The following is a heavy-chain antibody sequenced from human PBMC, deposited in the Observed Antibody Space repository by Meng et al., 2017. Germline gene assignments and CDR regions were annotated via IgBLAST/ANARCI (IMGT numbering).Heavy chain of an antibody. Sequence: QGQLVQLGVAVKKPGASVKVSCNASAHTLSSDGFAWVRQAPGQGLEWMGWINAYNGYTDYAQKFLGRVTLTTDTSTNTGYMELRSLTSDDTAVYYCATRGNPYLDCWGQGTLVTVSS. J-gene: IGHJ4*02. CDR3: ATRGNPYLDC. V-gene: IGHV1-18*01. CDR2: INAYNGYT. CDR1: AHTLSSDG.